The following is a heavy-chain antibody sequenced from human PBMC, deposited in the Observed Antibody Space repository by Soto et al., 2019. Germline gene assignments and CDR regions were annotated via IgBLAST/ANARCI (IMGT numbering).Heavy chain of an antibody. D-gene: IGHD2-21*01. J-gene: IGHJ6*02. Sequence: GGSLRLSCAASGFTFSSYAMHWVRQAPGKGLEWVAVISYDGSNKYYADSVKGRFTISRDNSKNTLYLQMESLRAEDTAVYYCARGGDNFGLYYFYYYGMDVWGQGTTVTVSS. V-gene: IGHV3-30-3*01. CDR3: ARGGDNFGLYYFYYYGMDV. CDR1: GFTFSSYA. CDR2: ISYDGSNK.